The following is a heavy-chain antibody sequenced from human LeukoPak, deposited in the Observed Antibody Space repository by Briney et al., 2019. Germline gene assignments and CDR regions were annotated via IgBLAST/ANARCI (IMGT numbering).Heavy chain of an antibody. CDR1: GYTFTSYA. J-gene: IGHJ4*02. D-gene: IGHD5-12*01. CDR3: ARESGYSGYDSFDY. V-gene: IGHV1-69*06. Sequence: SVKVSCKASGYTFTSYAISWVRQAPGQGLEWMGGIIPIFGTANYAQRFQGRVTITADKSTSTAYMELSSLRSEDTAVYYCARESGYSGYDSFDYWGQGTLVTVSS. CDR2: IIPIFGTA.